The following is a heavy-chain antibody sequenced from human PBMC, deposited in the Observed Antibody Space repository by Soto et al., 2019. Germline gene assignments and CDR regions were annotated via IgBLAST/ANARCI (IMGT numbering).Heavy chain of an antibody. Sequence: LXLTCAVSRGSISSSNWWSWVRQPPGKGLEWIGEIYHSGSTNYNPSLKSRVTISVDKSKNQFSLKLSSVTAADTAVYYCARDRRYDSSGYYVNWFDPWGQGTLVTVSS. V-gene: IGHV4-4*02. D-gene: IGHD3-22*01. CDR1: RGSISSSNW. J-gene: IGHJ5*02. CDR2: IYHSGST. CDR3: ARDRRYDSSGYYVNWFDP.